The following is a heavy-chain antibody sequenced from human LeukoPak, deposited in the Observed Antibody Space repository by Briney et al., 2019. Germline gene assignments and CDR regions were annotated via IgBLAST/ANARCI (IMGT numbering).Heavy chain of an antibody. D-gene: IGHD3-22*01. CDR2: IYPGDSDT. V-gene: IGHV5-51*01. J-gene: IGHJ4*02. Sequence: GEPLKISCKGSGYSFTSYWIGWVRPMPGKGLEWMGIIYPGDSDTRYSPSFRGQVTISADKSISTAYLQWSSLKASDTAMYYCARSWRYYDSSGQFDYWGQGTLVTVSS. CDR1: GYSFTSYW. CDR3: ARSWRYYDSSGQFDY.